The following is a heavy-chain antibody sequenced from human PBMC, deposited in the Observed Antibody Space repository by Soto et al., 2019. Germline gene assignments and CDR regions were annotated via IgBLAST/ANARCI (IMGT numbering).Heavy chain of an antibody. CDR2: IYYSGST. J-gene: IGHJ6*02. V-gene: IGHV4-39*01. CDR1: GGSISSSSYY. CDR3: ARPFGFYYYYGMDV. D-gene: IGHD3-10*01. Sequence: PSETLSLTCTFSGGSISSSSYYWGWIRQPPGKGLEWIGSIYYSGSTYYNPSLKSRVTISVDTSKNQFSLKLSSVTAADTAVYYCARPFGFYYYYGMDVWGQGTTVTVSS.